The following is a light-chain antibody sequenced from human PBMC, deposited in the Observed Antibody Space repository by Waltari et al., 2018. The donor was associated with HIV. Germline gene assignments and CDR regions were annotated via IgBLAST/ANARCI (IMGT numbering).Light chain of an antibody. CDR1: QSVSSSY. V-gene: IGKV3-20*01. CDR2: GAS. Sequence: EIVLTQSPGTLSLSPGERATLSCRASQSVSSSYLAWYQHKPGQAPRPLIYGASSRTTGIPDRFSGSGSGTDFTLTISRLEPEDFAVYYCQHYGSSPTFGGGTKVEIK. CDR3: QHYGSSPT. J-gene: IGKJ4*01.